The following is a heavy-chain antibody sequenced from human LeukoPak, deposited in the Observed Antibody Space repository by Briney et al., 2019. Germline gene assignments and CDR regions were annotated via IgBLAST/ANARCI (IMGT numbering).Heavy chain of an antibody. J-gene: IGHJ2*01. D-gene: IGHD2-2*01. CDR1: GGSISNYY. Sequence: SETLSLTCTVSGGSISNYYWSWIRQPPGKGLEWIGYIYYTGSTNYNPSLKSRVTISVDTSKSQFSLKLSSVTAADTAVYYCARRPRSTSRYFDLWGRGTLVTVSS. V-gene: IGHV4-59*12. CDR2: IYYTGST. CDR3: ARRPRSTSRYFDL.